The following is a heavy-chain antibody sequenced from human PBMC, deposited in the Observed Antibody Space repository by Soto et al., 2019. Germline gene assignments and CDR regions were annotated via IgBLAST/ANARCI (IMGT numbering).Heavy chain of an antibody. V-gene: IGHV3-30*18. CDR2: ISYDGSNQ. CDR1: GFTFSNYG. CDR3: AKGSSSWYYPLFDY. J-gene: IGHJ4*02. D-gene: IGHD6-13*01. Sequence: QVQLAESGGGVVQPGRSLRLSCVASGFTFSNYGMHWVRQAPGKGLEWVTIISYDGSNQNYADSVKGRFTISRDNSKHTLYLQMNSLRAEDTAVYYCAKGSSSWYYPLFDYWGQGTLVTVSS.